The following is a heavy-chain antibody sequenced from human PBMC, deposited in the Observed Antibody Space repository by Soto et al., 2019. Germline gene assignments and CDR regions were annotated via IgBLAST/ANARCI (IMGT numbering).Heavy chain of an antibody. J-gene: IGHJ4*02. CDR3: ARDGGVYDYSPFDY. D-gene: IGHD4-4*01. CDR1: GGTFSSYA. V-gene: IGHV1-69*12. Sequence: QVQLVQSGAEVKKPGSSVKVSCKASGGTFSSYAISWVRKAPGQGLEWMGGIIPFFGTANYAQKFQGRVTITAEESTSTAYMELSSLRSEDTAVYYCARDGGVYDYSPFDYWGKGTLVTVSS. CDR2: IIPFFGTA.